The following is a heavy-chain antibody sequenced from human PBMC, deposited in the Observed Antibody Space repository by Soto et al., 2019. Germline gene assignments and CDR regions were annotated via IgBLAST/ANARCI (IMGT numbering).Heavy chain of an antibody. D-gene: IGHD3-3*01. Sequence: EVRLLESGGGLVKPGGSLRLSCATSGLTFSNYAMSWVRQAPGGGLEWVSSMSGSSSTTYYADSVRGRFTISRDRSKNTLYLQMSSLRAEDTALYYCARDVGPVTIFGEALSGYFDFWGQGTLVTVSS. J-gene: IGHJ4*02. CDR3: ARDVGPVTIFGEALSGYFDF. CDR2: MSGSSSTT. CDR1: GLTFSNYA. V-gene: IGHV3-23*01.